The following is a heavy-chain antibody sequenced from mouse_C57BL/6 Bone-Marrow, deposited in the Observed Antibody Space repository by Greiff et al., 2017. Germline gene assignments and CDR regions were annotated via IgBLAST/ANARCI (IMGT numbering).Heavy chain of an antibody. CDR1: GFNFKDDN. CDR3: ARIAY. Sequence: EVQLQQSGAELVRPGASVKMSCTASGFNFKDDNMHWVKQRPEQGLEWVGWIDPENGDTEYASKFQGKATITVDKSSNTAYLQLSSLTSEDTAVYYYARIAYWGQGTLVTVSA. CDR2: IDPENGDT. J-gene: IGHJ3*01. V-gene: IGHV14-4*01.